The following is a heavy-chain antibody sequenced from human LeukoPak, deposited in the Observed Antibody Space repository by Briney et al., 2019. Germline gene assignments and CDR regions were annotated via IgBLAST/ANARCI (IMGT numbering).Heavy chain of an antibody. CDR3: ARESRYTAMDNWSYYYYGMDV. D-gene: IGHD5-18*01. CDR1: GYTFTSYG. J-gene: IGHJ6*04. CDR2: ISAYNGNT. Sequence: GASVKVSCKASGYTFTSYGISWVRQAPGQGLEWMGWISAYNGNTNYAQKLQGRVTMTTDTSTSTAYMELRSLRSDDTAVYYCARESRYTAMDNWSYYYYGMDVWGKGTTVTVSS. V-gene: IGHV1-18*01.